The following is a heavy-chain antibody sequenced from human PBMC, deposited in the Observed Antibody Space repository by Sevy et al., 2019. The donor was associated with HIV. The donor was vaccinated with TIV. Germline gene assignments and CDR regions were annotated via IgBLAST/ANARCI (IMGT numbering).Heavy chain of an antibody. CDR1: GFTFSQYG. J-gene: IGHJ2*01. CDR3: AKELFGAATAFYWYFDL. V-gene: IGHV3-23*01. Sequence: GGSLRLSCAATGFTFSQYGMEWVRQAPGKGLEWVSGITGRGDSTYYADSVKGRFTISRDNSKNTLFLQMNSLRAEDTAVYFCAKELFGAATAFYWYFDLWGRGTLVTVSS. CDR2: ITGRGDST. D-gene: IGHD2-21*02.